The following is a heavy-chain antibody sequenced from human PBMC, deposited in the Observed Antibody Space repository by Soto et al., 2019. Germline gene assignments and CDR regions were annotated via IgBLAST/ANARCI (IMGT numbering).Heavy chain of an antibody. J-gene: IGHJ4*02. CDR1: GGTFSSYA. D-gene: IGHD2-21*02. CDR2: IIPIFGTA. Sequence: QVQLVQSGAEVKKPGSSVKVSCKASGGTFSSYAISWVRQAPGQGLEWMGGIIPIFGTANYAQKFQGRVTITADESTSTAYMELSSLRSEATAVYYCARPDCGGDCSSYYFDYWGQGTLVTVSS. CDR3: ARPDCGGDCSSYYFDY. V-gene: IGHV1-69*01.